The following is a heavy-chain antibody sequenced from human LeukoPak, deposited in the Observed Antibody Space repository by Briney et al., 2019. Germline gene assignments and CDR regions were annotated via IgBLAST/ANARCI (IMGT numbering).Heavy chain of an antibody. CDR1: GGSFSGYY. D-gene: IGHD3-16*02. CDR2: INHSGST. Sequence: SETLSLTCAVYGGSFSGYYWSWIRQPPGKGLEWIGEINHSGSTNYNPSLKSRVTISVDTSKNQFSLKLSSVTAADTAVYYCARVPYDYVWGSYRPRRYFDYWGQGTLVTVSS. CDR3: ARVPYDYVWGSYRPRRYFDY. V-gene: IGHV4-34*01. J-gene: IGHJ4*02.